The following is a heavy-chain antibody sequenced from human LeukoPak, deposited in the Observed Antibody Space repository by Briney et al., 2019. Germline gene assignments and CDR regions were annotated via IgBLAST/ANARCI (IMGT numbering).Heavy chain of an antibody. J-gene: IGHJ4*02. V-gene: IGHV4-34*01. Sequence: SETLSLTCAVYGGSFSGYYWSWLRQPPGKGLEWIGEINHSGSTNYNPSLKSRVTISIDTSKNQFSLKLSSVTAADTAVYYCARVNYYDTSGYDYWGQGTLVTVSS. CDR1: GGSFSGYY. CDR2: INHSGST. CDR3: ARVNYYDTSGYDY. D-gene: IGHD3-22*01.